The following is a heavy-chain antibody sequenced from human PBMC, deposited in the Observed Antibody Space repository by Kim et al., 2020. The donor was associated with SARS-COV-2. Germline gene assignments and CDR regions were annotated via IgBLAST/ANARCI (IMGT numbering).Heavy chain of an antibody. V-gene: IGHV3-7*01. CDR2: IKQDGSEK. Sequence: GGSLRLSCAASGFTFSSYWMSWVRQAPGKGLEWVANIKQDGSEKYYVDSVKGRFTISRDNAKNSLYLQMNSLRAEDTAVYYCARARSRPFEYSSLIDYYYYGMDVWGQGTTVTVSS. CDR1: GFTFSSYW. D-gene: IGHD6-6*01. CDR3: ARARSRPFEYSSLIDYYYYGMDV. J-gene: IGHJ6*02.